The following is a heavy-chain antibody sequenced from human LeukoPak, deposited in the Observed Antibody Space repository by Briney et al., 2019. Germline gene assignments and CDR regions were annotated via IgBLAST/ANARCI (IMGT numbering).Heavy chain of an antibody. J-gene: IGHJ5*02. CDR1: GFTFSSYA. CDR2: ISGSGGST. Sequence: GGSLRLSCAASGFTFSSYAMSWVRQAPGKGLEWVSAISGSGGSTYYADSVKGRFTISRDNAKNTLYLQMNSLSAEDTAVYYCARESGIAAALDLWGQGTLVTVSS. V-gene: IGHV3-23*01. D-gene: IGHD6-13*01. CDR3: ARESGIAAALDL.